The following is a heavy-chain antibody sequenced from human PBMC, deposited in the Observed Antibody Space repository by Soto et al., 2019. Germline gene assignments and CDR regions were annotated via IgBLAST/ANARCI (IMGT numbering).Heavy chain of an antibody. Sequence: QVQLQQWGAGLLKPSETLSLTCGVYGGSFSGYYWSWIRQPPGKGLEWIGEVNHSGSTNYNPSLTSRVTRSVDTSKNLVSLKLRSVTAADTALDYCARKYLPYYGSGSLYGMDVWGQGTTVTVSS. CDR1: GGSFSGYY. D-gene: IGHD3-10*01. CDR2: VNHSGST. CDR3: ARKYLPYYGSGSLYGMDV. V-gene: IGHV4-34*01. J-gene: IGHJ6*02.